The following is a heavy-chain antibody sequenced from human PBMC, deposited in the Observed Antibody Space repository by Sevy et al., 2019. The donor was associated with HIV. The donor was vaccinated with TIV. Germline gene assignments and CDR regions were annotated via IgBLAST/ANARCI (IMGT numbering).Heavy chain of an antibody. CDR1: GFTFSSYG. CDR3: AKGYSSGWYQSALHY. D-gene: IGHD6-19*01. V-gene: IGHV3-30*18. J-gene: IGHJ4*02. CDR2: MSPDGSNK. Sequence: GGSLRLSCAASGFTFSSYGMHWVRQAPGKGLEWVALMSPDGSNKYYADSVKGRFTISRDNSKNTLYLQMNSLIAEDTAVYYCAKGYSSGWYQSALHYWGQGTLVTVSS.